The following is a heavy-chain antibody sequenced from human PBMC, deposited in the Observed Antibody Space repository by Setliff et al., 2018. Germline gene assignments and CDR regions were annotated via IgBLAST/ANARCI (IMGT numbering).Heavy chain of an antibody. V-gene: IGHV4-61*02. J-gene: IGHJ6*03. CDR1: GGSVSSTSHY. Sequence: TLSLTCNVSGGSVSSTSHYWSWIRQPAGRGLEWVGRVYSSVYSSGITSYNPSLKSRVTISMDTSKNQFSLGLTSVTAADTAVYYCARESAGDESVRHLYYTDVWGRGTTVTVSS. CDR2: VYSSVYSSGIT. CDR3: ARESAGDESVRHLYYTDV. D-gene: IGHD1-1*01.